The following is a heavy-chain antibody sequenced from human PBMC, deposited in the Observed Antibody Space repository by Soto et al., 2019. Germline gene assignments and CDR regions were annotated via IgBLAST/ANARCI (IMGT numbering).Heavy chain of an antibody. J-gene: IGHJ4*02. CDR1: GFTVGSNY. V-gene: IGHV3-53*01. D-gene: IGHD3-3*01. CDR3: ARGIGFGVAPFDN. Sequence: EVQLVESGGGLIQPGGSLRLSCAASGFTVGSNYMSWVRQAPGKGLECVSVLYSGGPTYYAESVKGRFTISRDNSKNTVYLQMNSLRAEDTAMYYCARGIGFGVAPFDNWGQGTLVSVSS. CDR2: LYSGGPT.